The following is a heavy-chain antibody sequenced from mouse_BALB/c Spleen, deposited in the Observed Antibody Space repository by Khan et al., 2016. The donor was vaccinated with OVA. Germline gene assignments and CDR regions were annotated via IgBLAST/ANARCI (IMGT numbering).Heavy chain of an antibody. V-gene: IGHV9-3-1*01. J-gene: IGHJ1*01. CDR1: GYTFTNYG. CDR2: INTYTGEP. Sequence: QIQLVQSGPELKKPGETVKISCKASGYTFTNYGMNWVKQAPGKGLKWMGWINTYTGEPTYADDFKGRFAFSLETSASTASLQLNNLKYEDTATYFCARVGNYWYFDVWGAGTTVTVSS. CDR3: ARVGNYWYFDV. D-gene: IGHD2-1*01.